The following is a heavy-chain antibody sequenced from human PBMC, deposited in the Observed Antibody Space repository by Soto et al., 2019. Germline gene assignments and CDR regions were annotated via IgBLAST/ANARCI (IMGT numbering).Heavy chain of an antibody. V-gene: IGHV4-4*07. J-gene: IGHJ4*02. CDR2: IHSSGTT. CDR1: SGSINSFY. D-gene: IGHD1-26*01. Sequence: SETLSLSCTVSSGSINSFYWAWMRQPAGKGLEWIGRIHSSGTTNYNPSLSSRVTMSVDPSKNQFSLRLTSVTAADTAVYYCARDRIVGTSYSDYWGQGILVTV. CDR3: ARDRIVGTSYSDY.